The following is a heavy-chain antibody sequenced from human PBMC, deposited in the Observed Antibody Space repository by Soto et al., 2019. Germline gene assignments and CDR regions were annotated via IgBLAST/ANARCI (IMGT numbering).Heavy chain of an antibody. Sequence: LXLSCSASGFTFSAYEMNWVRQAPGNGLEWVSYISDSGRTIYYADSVKGRFTVSRDDAQNSVYLQMDSLRAEDTAVYYCARDLLHYDFWSGYSAYFYYGMEVLGPGTTSSVSS. CDR3: ARDLLHYDFWSGYSAYFYYGMEV. D-gene: IGHD3-3*01. CDR1: GFTFSAYE. J-gene: IGHJ6*02. V-gene: IGHV3-48*03. CDR2: ISDSGRTI.